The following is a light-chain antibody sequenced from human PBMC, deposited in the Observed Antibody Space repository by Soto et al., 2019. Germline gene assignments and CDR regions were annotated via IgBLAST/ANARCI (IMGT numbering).Light chain of an antibody. CDR2: GAS. CDR1: QNIITD. V-gene: IGKV1-5*03. Sequence: MTQSPATLSVSPGERVTIACRASQNIITDFAWHQQKPGKGPRLLIYGASNLQGGVPSRFSGSGSGTDFTLTISRLEPEDFAVYYCQQYGSSLTFGGGTKVDI. J-gene: IGKJ4*01. CDR3: QQYGSSLT.